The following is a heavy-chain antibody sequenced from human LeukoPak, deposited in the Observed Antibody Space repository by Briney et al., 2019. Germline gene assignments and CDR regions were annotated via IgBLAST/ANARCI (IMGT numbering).Heavy chain of an antibody. Sequence: PGGSPRLSCAASGFTVSRNYMSWVRQAPGKGLEWVPVSYSGGDTYYPDSVKGRFTVSRDNPKNTVYLQMNSLRAEDTAVYFCARSPVLDRNDWSFADWGQGTLVTVSS. CDR2: SYSGGDT. D-gene: IGHD1-1*01. J-gene: IGHJ4*02. CDR1: GFTVSRNY. CDR3: ARSPVLDRNDWSFAD. V-gene: IGHV3-53*01.